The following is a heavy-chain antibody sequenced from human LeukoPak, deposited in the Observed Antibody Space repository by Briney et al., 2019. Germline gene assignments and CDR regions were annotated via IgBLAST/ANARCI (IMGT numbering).Heavy chain of an antibody. D-gene: IGHD4-17*01. J-gene: IGHJ4*02. V-gene: IGHV4-34*01. CDR2: ITHSGGT. CDR3: APIFGDYSDFDS. Sequence: SETLSLTCAVYGGSFSNYYLSWVRQPPGKGLEWIGEITHSGGTNYNPSLKSRVTISVDTSKSQFSLKLRSVAAADTAVYYCAPIFGDYSDFDSWGQGTLVTVSS. CDR1: GGSFSNYY.